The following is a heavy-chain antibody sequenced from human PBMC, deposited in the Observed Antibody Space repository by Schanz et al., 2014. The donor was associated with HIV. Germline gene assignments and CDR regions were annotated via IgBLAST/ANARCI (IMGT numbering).Heavy chain of an antibody. J-gene: IGHJ6*02. CDR1: GFTITSYG. D-gene: IGHD3-22*01. CDR2: IWYDGSNT. Sequence: VQLLESGGGFVQPGGSLRLSCAVSGFTITSYGMSWVRQAPGKGLEWVAVIWYDGSNTYYGDSVKGRFTISRDNSKNTLYLQLKSLRAEDTAVYYCAKDRNYYDSRYRGKGNYYYYYGMDVWGQGTTVTVSS. V-gene: IGHV3-30*02. CDR3: AKDRNYYDSRYRGKGNYYYYYGMDV.